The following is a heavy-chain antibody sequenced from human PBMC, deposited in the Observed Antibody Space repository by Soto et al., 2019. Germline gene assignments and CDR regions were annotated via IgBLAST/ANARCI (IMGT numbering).Heavy chain of an antibody. Sequence: GGSLRLSCAASGFSFTTYVMHWVRQAPGKGLEWVAVISHDGSYKYYADSVKGRFTISRDNSKNTLYLQMNSLRAEDTAVYYCAKVNTIFGVESYYYGMDVWGQGTTVTVSS. D-gene: IGHD3-3*01. CDR3: AKVNTIFGVESYYYGMDV. J-gene: IGHJ6*02. V-gene: IGHV3-30*18. CDR2: ISHDGSYK. CDR1: GFSFTTYV.